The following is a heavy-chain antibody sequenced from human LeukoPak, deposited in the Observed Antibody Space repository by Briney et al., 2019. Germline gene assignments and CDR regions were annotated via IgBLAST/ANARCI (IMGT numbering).Heavy chain of an antibody. CDR2: IKQDGSEK. Sequence: GGSLRLSCAASGFTFSSYWMSWVRQAPGKGLEWVANIKQDGSEKYYVDSVKGRFTISRDNAKNSLYLQMNSLRAEDTAVYYCARGVYYYDSSGYRVNYYYYCMDVWGKGTTVTISS. J-gene: IGHJ6*03. CDR3: ARGVYYYDSSGYRVNYYYYCMDV. V-gene: IGHV3-7*01. CDR1: GFTFSSYW. D-gene: IGHD3-22*01.